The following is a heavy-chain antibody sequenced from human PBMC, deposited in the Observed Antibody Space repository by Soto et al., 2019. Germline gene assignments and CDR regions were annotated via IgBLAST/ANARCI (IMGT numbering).Heavy chain of an antibody. J-gene: IGHJ4*02. Sequence: QVQLQESGPGLVKPSETLSLTCTVSGDSIRTYSWTWIRQSPGKGLEWIAFISYGGSTNYNPSLKSRVTISVDTSKNHFPLKLNSVTAADTAVYYCARPGRDWGSLDYWGQGTLVTVSS. CDR1: GDSIRTYS. CDR3: ARPGRDWGSLDY. CDR2: ISYGGST. V-gene: IGHV4-59*08. D-gene: IGHD7-27*01.